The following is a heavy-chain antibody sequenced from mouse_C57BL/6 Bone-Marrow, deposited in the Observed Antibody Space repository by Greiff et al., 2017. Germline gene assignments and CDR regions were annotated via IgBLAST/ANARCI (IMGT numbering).Heavy chain of an antibody. Sequence: EVQVVESGEGLVKPGGSLKLSCAASGFTFSSYAMSWVRQTPEKRLEWVAYISSGGDYIYYADTVKGRFTISRDNARNTLYLQMSSLKAEDTAMYYCTRVHYGSSFDYWGQGTTLTVSS. V-gene: IGHV5-9-1*02. J-gene: IGHJ2*01. D-gene: IGHD1-1*01. CDR1: GFTFSSYA. CDR3: TRVHYGSSFDY. CDR2: ISSGGDYI.